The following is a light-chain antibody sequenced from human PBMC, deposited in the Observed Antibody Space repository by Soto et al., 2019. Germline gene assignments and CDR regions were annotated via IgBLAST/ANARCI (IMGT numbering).Light chain of an antibody. CDR3: QQYGSSPLT. V-gene: IGKV3-20*01. CDR1: QSVSSSY. Sequence: EIWLTQSPGTLSLSPGERATLSCRASQSVSSSYLAWYQQKPGQAPRLLIYGASSRATGIPDRFSGGGSGTDFTLTISRLEPEDFAVYYCQQYGSSPLTFGGGTK. CDR2: GAS. J-gene: IGKJ4*01.